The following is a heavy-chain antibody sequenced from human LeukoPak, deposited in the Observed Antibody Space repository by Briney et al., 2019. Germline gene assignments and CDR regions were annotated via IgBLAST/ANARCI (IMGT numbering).Heavy chain of an antibody. CDR1: GGSFSGYY. D-gene: IGHD2-2*01. Sequence: SETLSLTCAVYGGSFSGYYWSWIRQPPGKGLEWIGEINHSGSTNYNPSLKSRVTISVDTSKNQFPLKLSSVTAVDTAVYYCARGSGDIVVVPAALNFDYWGQGTLVTVSS. CDR2: INHSGST. CDR3: ARGSGDIVVVPAALNFDY. J-gene: IGHJ4*02. V-gene: IGHV4-34*01.